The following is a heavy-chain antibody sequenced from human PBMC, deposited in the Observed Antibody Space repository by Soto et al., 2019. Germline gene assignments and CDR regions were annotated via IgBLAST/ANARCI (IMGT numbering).Heavy chain of an antibody. D-gene: IGHD3-3*01. CDR1: GGSFSGYY. Sequence: SETLSLTCAVYGGSFSGYYWSWIRQPPGKGLEWIGEIKHSGSTNYNPSLKSRVTISVDTSKNQFSLKLSSVTAAYTAVYYCARAVSLYDFWSGYIPYYYGMDVWGQGTTVTVSS. V-gene: IGHV4-34*01. CDR2: IKHSGST. J-gene: IGHJ6*02. CDR3: ARAVSLYDFWSGYIPYYYGMDV.